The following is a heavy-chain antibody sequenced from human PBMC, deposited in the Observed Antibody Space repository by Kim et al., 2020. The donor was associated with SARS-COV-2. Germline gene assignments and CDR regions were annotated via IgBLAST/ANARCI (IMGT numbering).Heavy chain of an antibody. Sequence: KSRVTISVDTSKNQFSLKLSSVTAADTAVYYCARHYCSSTSCYVSEYFQHWGQGTLVTVSS. J-gene: IGHJ1*01. CDR3: ARHYCSSTSCYVSEYFQH. D-gene: IGHD2-2*01. V-gene: IGHV4-39*01.